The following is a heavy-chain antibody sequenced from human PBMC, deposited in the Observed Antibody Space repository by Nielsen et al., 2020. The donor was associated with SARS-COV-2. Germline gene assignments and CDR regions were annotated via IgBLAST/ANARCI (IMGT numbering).Heavy chain of an antibody. CDR2: IYYSGST. CDR3: AREIHDYGDYARWDDLYYFDY. CDR1: GGSISSYY. D-gene: IGHD4-17*01. J-gene: IGHJ4*02. Sequence: SETLSLTCTVSGGSISSYYWSWIRQPPGKGLEWIGYIYYSGSTNYNPSLKSRVTISVDTSKNQFSLKLSSVTAADTAVYYCAREIHDYGDYARWDDLYYFDYWGQGTLVTVSS. V-gene: IGHV4-59*01.